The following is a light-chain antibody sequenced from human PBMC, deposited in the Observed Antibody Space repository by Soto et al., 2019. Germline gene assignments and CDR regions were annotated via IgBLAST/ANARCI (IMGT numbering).Light chain of an antibody. Sequence: EVVLTQSPATLSLSPGERATLSCRASQSISTYLAWYQQKPGQAPRLLIYEASNRAAGIPATFSGSGSGTDFTLTISSLEPEDFAIYYCQYCTNWPPLTFGGGTKVEIK. CDR2: EAS. CDR1: QSISTY. CDR3: QYCTNWPPLT. J-gene: IGKJ4*01. V-gene: IGKV3-11*01.